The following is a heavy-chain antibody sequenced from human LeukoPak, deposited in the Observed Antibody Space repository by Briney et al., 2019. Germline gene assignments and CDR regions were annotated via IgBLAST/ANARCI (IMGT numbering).Heavy chain of an antibody. D-gene: IGHD5-24*01. V-gene: IGHV4-4*07. CDR3: ARVEMATFDY. Sequence: SETLSLTCTVSGGSISSYYWSWIRQPAGKGLEWIGRIYTSGSTNYNPSLKSRVTMSVDTSKNQFSLTLSSVPATDTAVYYCARVEMATFDYWGQGTLVTVSS. CDR1: GGSISSYY. J-gene: IGHJ4*02. CDR2: IYTSGST.